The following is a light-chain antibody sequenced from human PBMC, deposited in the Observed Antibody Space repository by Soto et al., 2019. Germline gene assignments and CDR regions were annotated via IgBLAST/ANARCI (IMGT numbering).Light chain of an antibody. J-gene: IGKJ4*01. Sequence: DIQMTQSPSSLSASVGDRVTITCQASQDISNYLNWYQQKPGKAPKLLIYDASNLETGVPSRFSGSGSGTDFSVTISSLQPEDIATYYGQQYDNLPLTVGGGTKVEIK. CDR1: QDISNY. CDR2: DAS. V-gene: IGKV1-33*01. CDR3: QQYDNLPLT.